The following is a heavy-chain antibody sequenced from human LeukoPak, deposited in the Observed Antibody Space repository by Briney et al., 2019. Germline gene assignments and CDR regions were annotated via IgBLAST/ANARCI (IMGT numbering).Heavy chain of an antibody. V-gene: IGHV3-21*01. CDR1: GFTFSSYS. Sequence: PGGSLRLSCAASGFTFSSYSMNWVRQAPGKGLEWVSSISSSSSYMYYADSVKGRFTISKDNAKNSLYLQMNSLRAEDTAVYYCARGRAGYYFDYWAREPWSPSPQ. CDR3: ARGRAGYYFDY. J-gene: IGHJ4*02. D-gene: IGHD1-14*01. CDR2: ISSSSSYM.